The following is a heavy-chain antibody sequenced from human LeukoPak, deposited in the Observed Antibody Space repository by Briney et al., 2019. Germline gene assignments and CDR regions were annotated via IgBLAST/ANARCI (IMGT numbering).Heavy chain of an antibody. D-gene: IGHD3-22*01. V-gene: IGHV3-64*01. Sequence: GGSLRLSCAASGFTFSSYSMNWVRQAPGKGLEYVSAISSNGGSTYYVKSVKGRFTISRDNSKKTLYLQMGSLRAEDMAVYYCASSYDSSGYTPFDYWGQGTLVTVSS. CDR2: ISSNGGST. CDR1: GFTFSSYS. J-gene: IGHJ4*02. CDR3: ASSYDSSGYTPFDY.